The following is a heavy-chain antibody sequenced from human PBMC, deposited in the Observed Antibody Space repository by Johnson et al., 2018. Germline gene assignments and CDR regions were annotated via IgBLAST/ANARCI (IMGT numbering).Heavy chain of an antibody. Sequence: EVQLVESGGGLVKPGRSLRLSCTASGFTFGDYAMSWFRQAPGKGLEWVGFIRSKAYGGTTEYAASGKGRFTISRDDSKSIAYLQMNSLKTEDTAGYYCTRHRARSWSNYYSYGMDVWGQGTTVTVSS. J-gene: IGHJ6*02. CDR3: TRHRARSWSNYYSYGMDV. V-gene: IGHV3-49*05. D-gene: IGHD6-13*01. CDR1: GFTFGDYA. CDR2: IRSKAYGGTT.